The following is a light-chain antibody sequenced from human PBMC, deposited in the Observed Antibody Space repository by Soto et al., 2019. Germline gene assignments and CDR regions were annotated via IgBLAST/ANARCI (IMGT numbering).Light chain of an antibody. CDR1: KLGDKY. J-gene: IGLJ2*01. CDR3: QAWDSSTANVV. Sequence: SYELTQPPSVSVSPGQTASITCSVDKLGDKYACWYQQKPGQSPVLVICQDSKRPSGIPERFSGSNSGNTATLTISGTQAMDEADYYCQAWDSSTANVVFGGGTKLTVL. CDR2: QDS. V-gene: IGLV3-1*01.